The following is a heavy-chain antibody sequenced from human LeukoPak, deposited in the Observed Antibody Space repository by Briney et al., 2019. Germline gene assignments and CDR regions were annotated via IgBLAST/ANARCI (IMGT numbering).Heavy chain of an antibody. Sequence: PSETLSLTCTVSGGSISSSSYYWGWIRQPPGKGLEWIGSIYYSGSTYYNPSLKSRVTISVDTSKNQFSLKLSSVTAADTAVYYCARVGRYFDWLFPPTYYFDYWGQGTLVTVSS. CDR1: GGSISSSSYY. CDR2: IYYSGST. CDR3: ARVGRYFDWLFPPTYYFDY. V-gene: IGHV4-39*01. J-gene: IGHJ4*02. D-gene: IGHD3-9*01.